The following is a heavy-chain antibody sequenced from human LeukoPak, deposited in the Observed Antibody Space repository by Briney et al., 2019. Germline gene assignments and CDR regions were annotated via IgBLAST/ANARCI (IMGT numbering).Heavy chain of an antibody. V-gene: IGHV3-48*03. CDR1: GFTFSSYE. CDR3: ARGWLQLDY. J-gene: IGHJ4*02. Sequence: GGSLRLSCAASGFTFSSYEMNWVRQAPGKGLEWVSYISASGSTIHYADSVKGRFTISRDNAKNSLYLRMNRLRAEDTAVYYCARGWLQLDYWGQGTLVTVSS. CDR2: ISASGSTI. D-gene: IGHD5-24*01.